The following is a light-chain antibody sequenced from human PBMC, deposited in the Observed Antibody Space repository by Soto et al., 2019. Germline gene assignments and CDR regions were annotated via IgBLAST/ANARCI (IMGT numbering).Light chain of an antibody. Sequence: QSVLTQPASVSGSPGQSITISCTGTSSDVGGYNYVSWYQQHPGKAPKLMIYDVSNRPSGVSNRFSGSKSGNTASLTISGLQAEDEADYYCSSYTSSSTLDNVFGPGTKVTVL. V-gene: IGLV2-14*01. CDR1: SSDVGGYNY. CDR2: DVS. J-gene: IGLJ1*01. CDR3: SSYTSSSTLDNV.